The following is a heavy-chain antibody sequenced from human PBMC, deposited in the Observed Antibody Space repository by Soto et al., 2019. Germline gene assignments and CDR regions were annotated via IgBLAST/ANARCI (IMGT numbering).Heavy chain of an antibody. V-gene: IGHV1-69*06. D-gene: IGHD3-10*01. Sequence: QVQLVQSGAEVKKPGSSVKVSCKASGGTFSSYAISWVRQAPGQGLEWMGGIIPIFGTANYAQKFQGRVTITAGKSTSTAYMELSSLRSEDTAVYYCARDLGGSGSYSPLDYGMDVWGQGTTVTVSS. CDR2: IIPIFGTA. CDR3: ARDLGGSGSYSPLDYGMDV. J-gene: IGHJ6*02. CDR1: GGTFSSYA.